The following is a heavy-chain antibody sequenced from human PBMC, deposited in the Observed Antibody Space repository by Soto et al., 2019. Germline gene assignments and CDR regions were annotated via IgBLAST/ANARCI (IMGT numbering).Heavy chain of an antibody. CDR3: ARAVAVPADFDY. J-gene: IGHJ4*02. Sequence: QVQLVQSGAEEKKPGASVKVSCKASGYTFTGYAMHWVRQAPGQRLEWMGWINAGNGNTKYSQKFQGRVNTTTDTSASTAYMELSSLRSEDTAVYYCARAVAVPADFDYWGQGTLVTVSS. CDR1: GYTFTGYA. D-gene: IGHD6-19*01. V-gene: IGHV1-3*05. CDR2: INAGNGNT.